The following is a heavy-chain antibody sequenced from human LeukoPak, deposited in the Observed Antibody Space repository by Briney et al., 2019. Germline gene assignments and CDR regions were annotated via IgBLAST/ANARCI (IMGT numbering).Heavy chain of an antibody. J-gene: IGHJ3*01. CDR1: EFSFSDHW. D-gene: IGHD3-22*01. CDR3: ARDPYDRGGYGAFDL. Sequence: PGGSLRLSCAASEFSFSDHWMTWVRQAPGKGLEWVANIKQDGSETYYVDSVRGRFTISRDNAKNSLYLQMNSLRAEDTAIYYCARDPYDRGGYGAFDLWGLGTTITVSS. CDR2: IKQDGSET. V-gene: IGHV3-7*01.